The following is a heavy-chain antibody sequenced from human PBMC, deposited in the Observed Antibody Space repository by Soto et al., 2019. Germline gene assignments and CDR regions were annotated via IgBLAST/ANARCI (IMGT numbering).Heavy chain of an antibody. D-gene: IGHD6-19*01. Sequence: GGSLRLSCAASGFTFSSYGMHWVRQAPGKGLEWVAVIWYDGSNKYYADSVKGRFTISRDNSKNTLYLQMNSLRAEDTAVYYCAREGLGVAVAGTLGYWGQGTLVTVSS. V-gene: IGHV3-33*01. J-gene: IGHJ4*02. CDR3: AREGLGVAVAGTLGY. CDR2: IWYDGSNK. CDR1: GFTFSSYG.